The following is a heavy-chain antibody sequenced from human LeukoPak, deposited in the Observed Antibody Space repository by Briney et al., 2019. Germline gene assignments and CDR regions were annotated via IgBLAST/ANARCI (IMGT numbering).Heavy chain of an antibody. CDR2: INPNSGDT. CDR1: GYTFTGYY. CDR3: ARGYDSGGYYLPDH. V-gene: IGHV1-2*02. D-gene: IGHD3-22*01. Sequence: VSVKVSCKSSGYTFTGYYIHWVRQAPGQGLEWMGWINPNSGDTKYAQKFQGRVTVTRDKSISTAYMELSRPTSDDTAVYYCARGYDSGGYYLPDHWGQGTLVTVSS. J-gene: IGHJ4*02.